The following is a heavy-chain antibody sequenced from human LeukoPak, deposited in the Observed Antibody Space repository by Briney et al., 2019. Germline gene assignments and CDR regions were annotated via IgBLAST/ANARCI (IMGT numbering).Heavy chain of an antibody. D-gene: IGHD3-3*01. Sequence: PGGSLRLSCAASGFTFSSYAMSWVRQAPGKGLEWVSSISSSSSYIYYADSVKGRFTISRDNAKNSLYLQMNSLRAEDTAVYYCARDSGPQDYDFWSGYYKDYYYYYGMDVWGQGTTVTVSS. CDR3: ARDSGPQDYDFWSGYYKDYYYYYGMDV. CDR2: ISSSSSYI. V-gene: IGHV3-21*01. J-gene: IGHJ6*02. CDR1: GFTFSSYA.